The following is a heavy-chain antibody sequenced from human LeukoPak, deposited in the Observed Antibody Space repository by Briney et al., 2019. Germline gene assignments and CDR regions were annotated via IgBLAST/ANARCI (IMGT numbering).Heavy chain of an antibody. CDR2: INDDGSAT. V-gene: IGHV3-74*01. CDR3: AREILAPGKTHDY. J-gene: IGHJ4*02. CDR1: GFTFSSFW. Sequence: GGSLRLSCAASGFTFSSFWMSWVRQAPGKGLVWVSRINDDGSATFYADSVKGRFTISRDNAKNTLFLQINSLGAEDTAVYYCAREILAPGKTHDYWGQGTLVTVSS.